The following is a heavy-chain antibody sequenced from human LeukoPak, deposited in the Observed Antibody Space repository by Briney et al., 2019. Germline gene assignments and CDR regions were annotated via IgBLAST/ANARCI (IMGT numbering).Heavy chain of an antibody. CDR1: GFTFSSYG. CDR2: ISYDGSNK. CDR3: AKDRSPYFDY. V-gene: IGHV3-30*18. J-gene: IGHJ4*02. Sequence: GSLRLSCAASGFTFSSYGMHWVRQAPGKGLEWVAVISYDGSNKYYADSVKGRFTISRDNSKNTLYLQMNSLRAEDTAVYYCAKDRSPYFDYWGQGTLVTVSS.